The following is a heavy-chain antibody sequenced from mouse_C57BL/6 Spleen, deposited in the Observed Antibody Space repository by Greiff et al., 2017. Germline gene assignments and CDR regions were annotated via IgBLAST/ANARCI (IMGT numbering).Heavy chain of an antibody. Sequence: VQLQQSGTVLARPGASVKMSCKTSGYTFTSYWMPWVKQRPGQGLEWIGAIYPGNSDTSYNQKFKGKAKLTAVTSASTAYMELSSLTNEDSAVYYCTTNYYGSSNYFDYWGQGTTLTVSS. CDR3: TTNYYGSSNYFDY. V-gene: IGHV1-5*01. CDR2: IYPGNSDT. D-gene: IGHD1-1*01. CDR1: GYTFTSYW. J-gene: IGHJ2*01.